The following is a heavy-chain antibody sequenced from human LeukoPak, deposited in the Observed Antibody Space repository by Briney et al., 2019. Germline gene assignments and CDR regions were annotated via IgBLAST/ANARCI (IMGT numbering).Heavy chain of an antibody. Sequence: SETLSLTCAVYGGSFSGYYWSWIRQPPGKGLEWIREINHSGSTNYNPSLKSRVTISVDTSKNQFSLKLSSVTAADTAVYYCHLLFGDRDAFDIWGQGTMVTVSS. CDR2: INHSGST. V-gene: IGHV4-34*01. CDR1: GGSFSGYY. J-gene: IGHJ3*02. D-gene: IGHD3-10*01. CDR3: HLLFGDRDAFDI.